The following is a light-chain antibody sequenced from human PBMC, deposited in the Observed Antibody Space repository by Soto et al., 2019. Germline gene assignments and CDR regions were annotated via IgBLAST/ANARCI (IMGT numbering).Light chain of an antibody. Sequence: EIGLTQSPGTLSLSPGERATLSCRASQSVSSSYLAWYQQQPGQAPRLLIYGASSRATVIPDRFSDSGSGTDYTLTIRRQEPEDVPVYDCEQYGSSPWTFGQGNKVEIK. CDR3: EQYGSSPWT. V-gene: IGKV3-20*01. CDR1: QSVSSSY. J-gene: IGKJ1*01. CDR2: GAS.